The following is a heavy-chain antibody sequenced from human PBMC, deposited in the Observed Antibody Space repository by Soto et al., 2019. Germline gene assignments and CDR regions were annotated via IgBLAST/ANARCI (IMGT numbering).Heavy chain of an antibody. CDR3: AIGRAAGRGDWLDP. J-gene: IGHJ5*02. D-gene: IGHD6-13*01. CDR1: GDSVSSNSAA. V-gene: IGHV6-1*01. CDR2: TYYRSKWYN. Sequence: SPTLSLTCDISGDSVSSNSAAWNWIRQSPSRGLEWLGRTYYRSKWYNDYAVSVRGRITINPDTSKNQFSLQLKSVTPDDTAVYYCAIGRAAGRGDWLDPWGQGTQVTVSS.